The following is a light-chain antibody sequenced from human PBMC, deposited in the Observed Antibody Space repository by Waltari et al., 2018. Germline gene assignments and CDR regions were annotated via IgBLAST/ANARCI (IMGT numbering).Light chain of an antibody. J-gene: IGLJ2*01. V-gene: IGLV3-25*03. Sequence: SYALTQPPSVSVSPGQTARITCPGHALPKLFAFWYQQKSGQAPVVLIYKDTERPSGIPDRISGSSSGTTVTLTISGAQAEDEADYYCQSGDSSGVVVFGGGTKLTVL. CDR1: ALPKLF. CDR3: QSGDSSGVVV. CDR2: KDT.